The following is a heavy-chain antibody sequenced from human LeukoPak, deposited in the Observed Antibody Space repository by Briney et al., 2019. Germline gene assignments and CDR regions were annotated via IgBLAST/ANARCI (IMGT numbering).Heavy chain of an antibody. CDR2: INPSGGST. J-gene: IGHJ4*02. V-gene: IGHV1-46*01. Sequence: ASVKVSCKASGYTFTSYYMHWVRQAPGQGLEWMGIINPSGGSTSYAQKLQGRVTMTRDTSTSTVYMELSSLRSEDTAVYYCARDAVGGYCSGGSCPGDYFDYWGQGTLVTVSS. CDR3: ARDAVGGYCSGGSCPGDYFDY. D-gene: IGHD2-15*01. CDR1: GYTFTSYY.